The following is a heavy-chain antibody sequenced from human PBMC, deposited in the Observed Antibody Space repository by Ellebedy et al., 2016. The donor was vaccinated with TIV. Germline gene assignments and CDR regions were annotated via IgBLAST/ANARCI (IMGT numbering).Heavy chain of an antibody. CDR3: ARVSGGYSLRRFDY. CDR1: GGSFSGYY. CDR2: INHSGST. D-gene: IGHD5-18*01. Sequence: SETLSLTXAVYGGSFSGYYWSWIRQPPGKGLEWIGEINHSGSTNYNPSLKSRVTISVDTSKNQFSLKLSSVTAADTAVYYCARVSGGYSLRRFDYWGQGTLVTVSS. V-gene: IGHV4-34*01. J-gene: IGHJ4*02.